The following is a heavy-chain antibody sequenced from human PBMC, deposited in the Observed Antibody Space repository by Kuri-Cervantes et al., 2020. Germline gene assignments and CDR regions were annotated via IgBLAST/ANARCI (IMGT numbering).Heavy chain of an antibody. J-gene: IGHJ3*02. CDR3: AELRYFDWLDAFDI. D-gene: IGHD3-9*01. CDR1: GFTFSSYG. Sequence: GGSLRLSCAASGFTFSSYGMHWVRQAPGKGLEWVPSISSSSSYIYYADSVKGRFTISRDNAKNSLYLQMNSLRAEDTAVYYCAELRYFDWLDAFDIWGQGTMVTVSS. CDR2: ISSSSSYI. V-gene: IGHV3-21*01.